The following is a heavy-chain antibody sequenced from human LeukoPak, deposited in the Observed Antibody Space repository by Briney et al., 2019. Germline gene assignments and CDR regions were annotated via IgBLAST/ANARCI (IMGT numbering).Heavy chain of an antibody. CDR3: ARDLVGVAGVYRWFDP. CDR1: GYTFTSYG. D-gene: IGHD6-19*01. J-gene: IGHJ5*02. Sequence: ASVKVSCKASGYTFTSYGISWVRQAPGQGLEWMGWISAYNGNTNYAQKLQGRVTMTTDTSTSTAYMELRSLRSDDTAVYYCARDLVGVAGVYRWFDPWGQGTLVTVSS. V-gene: IGHV1-18*01. CDR2: ISAYNGNT.